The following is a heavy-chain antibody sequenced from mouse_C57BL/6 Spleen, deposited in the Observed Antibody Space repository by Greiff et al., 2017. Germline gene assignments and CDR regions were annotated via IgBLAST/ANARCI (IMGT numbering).Heavy chain of an antibody. V-gene: IGHV1-69*01. CDR1: GYTFTSYW. Sequence: QVQLQQPGAELVMPGASVKLSCKASGYTFTSYWMHWVKQRPGQGLEWIGEIDPSDSYTNYNQKFKGKSTLTVDNSSSTAYMQLSSLTSEDSAVYYCARSFYDGYGAYWGQGTLVTVSA. CDR2: IDPSDSYT. CDR3: ARSFYDGYGAY. D-gene: IGHD2-3*01. J-gene: IGHJ3*01.